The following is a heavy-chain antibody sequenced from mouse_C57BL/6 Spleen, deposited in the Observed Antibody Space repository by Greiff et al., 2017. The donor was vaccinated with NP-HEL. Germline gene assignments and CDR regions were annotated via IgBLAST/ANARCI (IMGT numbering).Heavy chain of an antibody. Sequence: DVKLVESGGGLVKPGGSLKLSCAASGFTFSDYGMHWVRQAPEKGLEWVAYISSGSSTIYYADTVKGRFTISRDNAKNTLFLQMTSLRSEDTAMYYCARAYDGSSYPMDYWGQGTSVTVSS. CDR1: GFTFSDYG. CDR3: ARAYDGSSYPMDY. D-gene: IGHD1-1*01. V-gene: IGHV5-17*01. J-gene: IGHJ4*01. CDR2: ISSGSSTI.